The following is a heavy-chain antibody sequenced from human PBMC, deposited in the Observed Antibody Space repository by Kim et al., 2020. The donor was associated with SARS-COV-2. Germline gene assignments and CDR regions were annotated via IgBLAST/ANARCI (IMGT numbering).Heavy chain of an antibody. D-gene: IGHD1-1*01. J-gene: IGHJ4*02. CDR2: IIPILGIA. Sequence: SVKVSCKASGGTFSSYAISWVRQAPGQGLEWMGRIIPILGIANYAQKFQGRVTITADKSTSTAYMELSSLRSEDTAAYYCARVATGTALRDYWGQGTLVTVSS. CDR3: ARVATGTALRDY. V-gene: IGHV1-69*04. CDR1: GGTFSSYA.